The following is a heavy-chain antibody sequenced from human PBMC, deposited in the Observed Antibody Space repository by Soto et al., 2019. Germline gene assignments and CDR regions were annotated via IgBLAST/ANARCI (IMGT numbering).Heavy chain of an antibody. D-gene: IGHD2-2*02. V-gene: IGHV4-34*01. Sequence: SETLSLTCAVCGGSFSGYYWSWIRQPPGKGLEWIGEINHSGSTNYNPSLKSRVTISVDTSKNQFSLKLSSVTAADTAVYYCARGIVVVPAAIDYYYMDVWGKGTTVTVSS. CDR1: GGSFSGYY. CDR2: INHSGST. J-gene: IGHJ6*03. CDR3: ARGIVVVPAAIDYYYMDV.